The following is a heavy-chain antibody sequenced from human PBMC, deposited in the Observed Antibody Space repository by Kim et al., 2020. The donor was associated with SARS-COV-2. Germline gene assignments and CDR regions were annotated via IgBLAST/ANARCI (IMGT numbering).Heavy chain of an antibody. V-gene: IGHV3-11*05. D-gene: IGHD6-19*01. Sequence: GGSLRLSCAASGFTFSDYYMSWIRQAPGKGLEWVSYISSSGRSTNYADSVKGRFTISRDNAKKTLYLQMNDVRAEDTAVYYCARDGSVWYGLRGSEDCWGQGILVTVSS. J-gene: IGHJ4*02. CDR2: ISSSGRST. CDR1: GFTFSDYY. CDR3: ARDGSVWYGLRGSEDC.